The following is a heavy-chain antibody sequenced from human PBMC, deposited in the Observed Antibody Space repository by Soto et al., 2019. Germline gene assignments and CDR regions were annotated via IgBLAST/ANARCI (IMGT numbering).Heavy chain of an antibody. CDR1: GGTFTTST. D-gene: IGHD3-16*01. Sequence: QVQLVQSGAGVKKPGSSVKVSCQSSGGTFTTSTISWVRQAPGQGLEWMGGIIPVCGTPSYAQKFQGRVTMIADKSSSTAYMELRNLRSEDTAMYYCARPADYVSGFSQWGQGTLVTVSS. V-gene: IGHV1-69*06. CDR2: IIPVCGTP. CDR3: ARPADYVSGFSQ. J-gene: IGHJ4*02.